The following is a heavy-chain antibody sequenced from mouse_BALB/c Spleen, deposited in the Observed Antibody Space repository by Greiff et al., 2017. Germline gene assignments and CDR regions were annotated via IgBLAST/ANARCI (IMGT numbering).Heavy chain of an antibody. J-gene: IGHJ2*01. CDR2: INPSNGRT. CDR3: ARRGLRRTPFDY. V-gene: IGHV1S81*02. D-gene: IGHD2-4*01. CDR1: GYTFTSYW. Sequence: QVQLQQPGAELVKPGASVKLSCKASGYTFTSYWMHWVKQRPGQGLEWIGEINPSNGRTNYNEKFKSKATLTVDKSSSTAYMQLSSLTSEDSAVYYCARRGLRRTPFDYWGQGTTLTVSS.